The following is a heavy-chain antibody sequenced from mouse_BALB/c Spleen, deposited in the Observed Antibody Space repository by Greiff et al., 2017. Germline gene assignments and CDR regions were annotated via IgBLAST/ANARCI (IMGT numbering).Heavy chain of an antibody. Sequence: EVMLVESGGGLVQPGGSRKLSCAASGFTFSSFGMHWVRQAPEKGLEWVAYISSGTSTIYYADTVKGRFTISRDNPKNTLFLQMTSLRSEDTAMYYCARGDYYGSSVAYWGQGTLVTVSA. CDR1: GFTFSSFG. CDR3: ARGDYYGSSVAY. V-gene: IGHV5-17*02. CDR2: ISSGTSTI. J-gene: IGHJ3*01. D-gene: IGHD1-1*01.